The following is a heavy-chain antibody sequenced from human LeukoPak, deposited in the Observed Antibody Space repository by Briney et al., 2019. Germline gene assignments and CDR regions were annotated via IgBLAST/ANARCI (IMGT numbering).Heavy chain of an antibody. CDR1: GFTFTSYG. Sequence: PGGSLRLSCTASGFTFTSYGMNWVRQAPGKGLEWVSFIDTSGSYIYYGDSLKGRVTISRDNAKNSLYLQMNGLRAEDTAVYYCARRVAAAALDYWGQGTLVTVSS. CDR2: IDTSGSYI. D-gene: IGHD6-13*01. CDR3: ARRVAAAALDY. J-gene: IGHJ4*02. V-gene: IGHV3-21*01.